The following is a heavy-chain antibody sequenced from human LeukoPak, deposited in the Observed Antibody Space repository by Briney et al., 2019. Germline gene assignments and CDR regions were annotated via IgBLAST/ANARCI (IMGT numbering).Heavy chain of an antibody. V-gene: IGHV3-7*03. D-gene: IGHD3-16*01. CDR1: GFIFSSYW. J-gene: IGHJ6*02. Sequence: GGSLRLSCAASGFIFSSYWMTWVRQAPGKGLEWVADIKRDGSEKYFVDSVKGRFTISRDNAKNSLYLQMSSLRAEDTAVYFCARGGGLDVWGQGATVTVSS. CDR3: ARGGGLDV. CDR2: IKRDGSEK.